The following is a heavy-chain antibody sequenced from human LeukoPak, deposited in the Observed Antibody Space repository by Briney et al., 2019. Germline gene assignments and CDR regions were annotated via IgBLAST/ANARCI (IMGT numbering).Heavy chain of an antibody. V-gene: IGHV1-46*01. J-gene: IGHJ6*02. CDR2: INPSGGST. CDR1: GYTFTSYY. Sequence: ASVKVSCKASGYTFTSYYMHWVRQAHGQGLEWMGIINPSGGSTSYAQKFQGRVTMTRDTSTSTVYMELSSLRPEDTAVYYCARDATPITIFGVVTRDYYYYYGMDVWGQGTTVTVSS. D-gene: IGHD3-3*01. CDR3: ARDATPITIFGVVTRDYYYYYGMDV.